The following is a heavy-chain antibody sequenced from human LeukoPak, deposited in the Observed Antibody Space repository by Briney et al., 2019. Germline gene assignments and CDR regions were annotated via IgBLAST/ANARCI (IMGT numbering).Heavy chain of an antibody. Sequence: KGSGPTLVNPTQTLTLTCTFSGFSLSTSGVGVGWIRQPPGKALEWLALIYWNDDKRYSPSLKSRLTITKDTSKNQVVLTMTNMDPVDTATYHCAHRQMDGSGRLRVHYFDYWGQGTLVTVSS. CDR2: IYWNDDK. J-gene: IGHJ4*02. CDR1: GFSLSTSGVG. V-gene: IGHV2-5*01. D-gene: IGHD3-10*01. CDR3: AHRQMDGSGRLRVHYFDY.